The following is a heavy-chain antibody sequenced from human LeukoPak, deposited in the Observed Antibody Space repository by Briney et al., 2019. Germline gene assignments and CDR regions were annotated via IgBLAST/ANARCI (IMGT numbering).Heavy chain of an antibody. J-gene: IGHJ3*02. CDR3: ARDKEQTGAFDI. CDR2: INPNSGGT. V-gene: IGHV1-2*04. Sequence: ASVKVSRKASGHTFTSYGISWVRQAPGQGLEWMGWINPNSGGTNYAQKFQGWVTMTRDTSISTAYMELSRLRSDDTAVYYCARDKEQTGAFDIWGQGTMVTVSS. CDR1: GHTFTSYG.